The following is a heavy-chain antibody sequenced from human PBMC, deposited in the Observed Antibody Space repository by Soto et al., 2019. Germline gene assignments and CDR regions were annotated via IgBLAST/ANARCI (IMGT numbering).Heavy chain of an antibody. V-gene: IGHV1-69*02. D-gene: IGHD2-2*01. Sequence: VKVSCKASGGTFSSYTISWVRQAPGQGLEWMGRIIPILGIANYAQKFQGRVTITADKSTSTAYMELSSLRSEDTAVYYCTSQVPAAMYMDVWGKGTTVTVSS. CDR2: IIPILGIA. CDR3: TSQVPAAMYMDV. J-gene: IGHJ6*03. CDR1: GGTFSSYT.